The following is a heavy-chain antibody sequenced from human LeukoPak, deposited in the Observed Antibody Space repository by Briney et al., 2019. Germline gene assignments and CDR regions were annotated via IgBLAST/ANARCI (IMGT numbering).Heavy chain of an antibody. CDR1: GGSFSGYY. J-gene: IGHJ4*02. CDR2: INHSGST. V-gene: IGHV4-34*01. Sequence: KPSETLSLTCAVYGGSFSGYYWSWIRQPPGKGLEWIGEINHSGSTNYNPSLKSRVTISVDTSKNQFSLKLSSVTAADTAVYYCARQLYSYGAYFDYWGQGTLVTVSS. CDR3: ARQLYSYGAYFDY. D-gene: IGHD5-18*01.